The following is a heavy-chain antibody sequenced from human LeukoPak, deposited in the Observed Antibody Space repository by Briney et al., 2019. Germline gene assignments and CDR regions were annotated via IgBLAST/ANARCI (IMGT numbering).Heavy chain of an antibody. Sequence: GASVKVSCKASGYTFTGYYMHWVRQAPGQGLEWMGWISSYNGHTNYAQKLQGRVTMTTDTSTSTAYMELRSLRSGDTAVYYCARGSYFDYWGQGTLVTVSS. CDR3: ARGSYFDY. V-gene: IGHV1-18*04. CDR1: GYTFTGYY. J-gene: IGHJ4*02. CDR2: ISSYNGHT.